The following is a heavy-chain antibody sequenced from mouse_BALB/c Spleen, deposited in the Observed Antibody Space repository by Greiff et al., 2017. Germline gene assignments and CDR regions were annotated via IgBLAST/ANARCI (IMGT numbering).Heavy chain of an antibody. CDR1: GFSLTSYG. CDR2: IWSGGST. D-gene: IGHD2-10*02. V-gene: IGHV2-2*02. CDR3: ARGEYGNYLDYWYFDV. J-gene: IGHJ1*01. Sequence: VQLQQSGPGLVQPSQSLSITCTVSGFSLTSYGVHWVRQSPGKGLEWLGVIWSGGSTDYNAAFISRLSISKDNSKSQVFFKMNSLQANDTAIYYCARGEYGNYLDYWYFDVWGAGTTVTVSS.